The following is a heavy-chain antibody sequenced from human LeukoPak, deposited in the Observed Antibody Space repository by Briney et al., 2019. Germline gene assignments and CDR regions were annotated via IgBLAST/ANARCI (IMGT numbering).Heavy chain of an antibody. CDR3: ARVKGLLRYFDY. Sequence: SEALSLTCTVSGGSINSYYWSWIRQPPGKGLESIGYIHYTGSTNYNPSLKSRVTISVDTSKNQFSLKLSSVTAADTAVYYCARVKGLLRYFDYWGQGTLVTVSS. CDR2: IHYTGST. J-gene: IGHJ4*02. V-gene: IGHV4-59*12. D-gene: IGHD2-15*01. CDR1: GGSINSYY.